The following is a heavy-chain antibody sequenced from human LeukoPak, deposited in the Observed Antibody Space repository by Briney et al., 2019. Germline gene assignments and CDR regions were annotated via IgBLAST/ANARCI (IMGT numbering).Heavy chain of an antibody. CDR3: AKRGVVIRVILVGFHKEAYYFDS. Sequence: GGSLRLSCAVSGITLSNYGMSWARQAPGKGLEWVAGISDSGGKTNYADSVKGRFTISRDNPKNTLYLQMNSLRAEDTAVYCCAKRGVVIRVILVGFHKEAYYFDSWGQGALVTVSS. D-gene: IGHD3-22*01. CDR1: GITLSNYG. J-gene: IGHJ4*02. CDR2: ISDSGGKT. V-gene: IGHV3-23*01.